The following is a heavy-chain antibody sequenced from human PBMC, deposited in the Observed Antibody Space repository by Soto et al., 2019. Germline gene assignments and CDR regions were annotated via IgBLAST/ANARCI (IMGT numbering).Heavy chain of an antibody. J-gene: IGHJ6*02. V-gene: IGHV1-18*01. Sequence: QVQLVQSGAEVKKPGAAVKVSCKASGYTFTSYGISWVRQAPGQGIEWMGWISAYNGNTNYAQKLQGRVTMTTDTSSSTAYMELRSMRSDDTAVYYCTRGGRHDSSGYYLPFSGMYGWGQGTTVTVSS. CDR2: ISAYNGNT. CDR3: TRGGRHDSSGYYLPFSGMYG. CDR1: GYTFTSYG. D-gene: IGHD3-22*01.